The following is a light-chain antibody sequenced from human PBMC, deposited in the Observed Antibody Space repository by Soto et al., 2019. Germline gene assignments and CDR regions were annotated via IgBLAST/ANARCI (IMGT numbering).Light chain of an antibody. J-gene: IGKJ3*01. CDR2: QTS. V-gene: IGKV1-5*03. Sequence: DIQMTQSPSTLSASVGDIVTITCRASENVNRWLAWYQQKPGRAPKLLIFQTSSLESGVPSRFSGSGSGTEFTLTISSLQPDDSATYYCKQSNRYRLFTFGPGTRVEIK. CDR1: ENVNRW. CDR3: KQSNRYRLFT.